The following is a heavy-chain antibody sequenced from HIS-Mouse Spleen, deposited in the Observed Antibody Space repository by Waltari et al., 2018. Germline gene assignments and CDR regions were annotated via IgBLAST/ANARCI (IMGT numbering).Heavy chain of an antibody. CDR3: ARAARTTGTTFFFDY. J-gene: IGHJ4*02. D-gene: IGHD1-1*01. CDR1: GGSISSYY. CDR2: IYTSGST. Sequence: QVQLQESGPGLVKPSETLSLTCTVSGGSISSYYWRWLRQPAGKGLEWIGRIYTSGSTNYNPSLKSRVTMSVDTSKNQFSLKLSSVTAADTAVYYCARAARTTGTTFFFDYWGQGTLVTVSS. V-gene: IGHV4-4*07.